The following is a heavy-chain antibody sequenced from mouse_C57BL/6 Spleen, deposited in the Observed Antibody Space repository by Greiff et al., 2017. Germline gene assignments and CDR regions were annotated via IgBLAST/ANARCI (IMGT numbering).Heavy chain of an antibody. D-gene: IGHD1-1*01. V-gene: IGHV1-64*01. CDR3: SRGLAYYYGSSSYYFDY. CDR2: IHPNSGST. J-gene: IGHJ2*01. CDR1: GYTFTSYW. Sequence: QVQLMQPGAELVKPGASVKLSCKASGYTFTSYWMHWVKQRPGKGLEWIGMIHPNSGSTKYNERCKSKATLTVDKSSSTAYMQLSILTSEDSAVYYCSRGLAYYYGSSSYYFDYWGQGTTLTVSS.